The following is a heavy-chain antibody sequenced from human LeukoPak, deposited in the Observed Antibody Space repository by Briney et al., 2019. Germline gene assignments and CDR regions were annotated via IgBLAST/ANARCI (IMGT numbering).Heavy chain of an antibody. CDR1: GYTFTSYG. Sequence: GASVKVSCKASGYTFTSYGISWVRQAPGQGLEWMGWISAYNGNTNYAQKLQGRVTMTTDTSTSTAYMELRSLRSDDTAVYYCARFSVKGLIWSWFDPWGQGTLVTVSS. D-gene: IGHD2-8*02. V-gene: IGHV1-18*01. CDR2: ISAYNGNT. CDR3: ARFSVKGLIWSWFDP. J-gene: IGHJ5*02.